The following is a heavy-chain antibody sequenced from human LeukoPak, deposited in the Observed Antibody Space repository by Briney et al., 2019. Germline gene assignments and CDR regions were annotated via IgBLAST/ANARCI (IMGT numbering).Heavy chain of an antibody. V-gene: IGHV1-2*02. Sequence: GASVKVSCKAYGYTFTGYYMHWVRQAPGRGLEWMGWINPNSGGTNYAQKFQGRVTMTRDTSTSTAYMELSRLRSDDTAVYYCARCLYSSWNWFDPWGQGTLVTVSS. CDR3: ARCLYSSWNWFDP. CDR1: GYTFTGYY. J-gene: IGHJ5*02. D-gene: IGHD6-6*01. CDR2: INPNSGGT.